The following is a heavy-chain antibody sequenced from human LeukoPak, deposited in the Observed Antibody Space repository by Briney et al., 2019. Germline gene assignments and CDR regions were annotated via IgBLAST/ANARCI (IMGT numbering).Heavy chain of an antibody. J-gene: IGHJ4*02. CDR2: INTDGTVT. CDR1: GFTFSKYW. V-gene: IGHV3-74*01. CDR3: ATKQWLAPPPDS. D-gene: IGHD6-19*01. Sequence: GPPRLSCAASGFTFSKYWMLWVRQAPGKGLESVSRINTDGTVTTYADSVKGRFTVSRDNADNTMFLQMNSVRDEDTAVYYCATKQWLAPPPDSWGQGTPVTVSS.